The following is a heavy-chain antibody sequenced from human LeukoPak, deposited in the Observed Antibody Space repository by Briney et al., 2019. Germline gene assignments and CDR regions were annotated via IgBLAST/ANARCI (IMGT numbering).Heavy chain of an antibody. CDR2: IRYDGSNK. J-gene: IGHJ4*02. D-gene: IGHD3-22*01. CDR3: AKGIHSSAYYYFDF. V-gene: IGHV3-30*02. CDR1: GFTFSSYG. Sequence: GGSLRLSCAASGFTFSSYGMHWVRQAPGKGLEWVAFIRYDGSNKYYADSVKGRFTISRDNSKNTLYLQMNSLRAEDTAVYYCAKGIHSSAYYYFDFWGQGNLVTVSS.